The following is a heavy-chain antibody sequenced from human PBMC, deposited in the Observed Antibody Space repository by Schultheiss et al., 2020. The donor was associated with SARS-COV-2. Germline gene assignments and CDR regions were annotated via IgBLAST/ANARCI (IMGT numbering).Heavy chain of an antibody. Sequence: GGSLRLSCAASGFTFSSYAMHWVRQAPGKGLEYVSAISSNGGSTYYADSVKGRFTISRDNAKNSLYLQMNSLRAEDTAVYYCAGGDYYDSSGLPEYFQHWGQGTLVTVSS. CDR2: ISSNGGST. J-gene: IGHJ1*01. CDR3: AGGDYYDSSGLPEYFQH. CDR1: GFTFSSYA. V-gene: IGHV3-64*04. D-gene: IGHD3-22*01.